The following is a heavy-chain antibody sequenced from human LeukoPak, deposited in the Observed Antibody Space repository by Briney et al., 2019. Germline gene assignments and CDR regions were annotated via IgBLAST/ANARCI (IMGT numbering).Heavy chain of an antibody. CDR2: ISGHSSTI. Sequence: PGGSLRLSCAASGFIFSSYSMNWVRQAPGKGLEWVSYISGHSSTIYYADSVKGRFTISRDNAKNSLYLQMNSLRAEDTAVYYCARDHWVVGATGFDYWGQGTLVTVSS. CDR3: ARDHWVVGATGFDY. J-gene: IGHJ4*02. D-gene: IGHD1-26*01. V-gene: IGHV3-48*01. CDR1: GFIFSSYS.